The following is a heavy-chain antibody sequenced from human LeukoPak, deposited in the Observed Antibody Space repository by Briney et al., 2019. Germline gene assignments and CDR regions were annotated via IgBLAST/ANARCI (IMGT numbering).Heavy chain of an antibody. Sequence: GGSLRLACTASGFTFSNYWMHWVRQAPGEGLVWVSRIYSDESTTSYADSVKGRFTISRDNSKSTLYLQMNSLRAEDTAVYYCAKDWRCSSTSCVYYYYMDVWGKGTTVTVSS. CDR3: AKDWRCSSTSCVYYYYMDV. CDR2: IYSDESTT. D-gene: IGHD2-2*01. V-gene: IGHV3-74*01. CDR1: GFTFSNYW. J-gene: IGHJ6*03.